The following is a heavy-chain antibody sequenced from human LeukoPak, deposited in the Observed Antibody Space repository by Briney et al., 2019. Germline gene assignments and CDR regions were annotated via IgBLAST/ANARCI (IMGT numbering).Heavy chain of an antibody. CDR2: IRSKTYGGAT. CDR1: GFTFGDYA. J-gene: IGHJ4*02. D-gene: IGHD4-17*01. V-gene: IGHV3-49*04. CDR3: TQYGDNANLDY. Sequence: GGSLRLSCTTSGFTFGDYAMSWVRQAPGKGLEWVGFIRSKTYGGATEHAASVKGRFTISRDDSKSIAYLQMNSLKTEDTAVYYCTQYGDNANLDYWGQGTLVTVSS.